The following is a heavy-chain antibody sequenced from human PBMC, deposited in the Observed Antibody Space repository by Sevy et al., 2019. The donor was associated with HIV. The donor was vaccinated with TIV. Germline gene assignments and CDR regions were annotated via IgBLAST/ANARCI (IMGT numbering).Heavy chain of an antibody. V-gene: IGHV4-59*08. J-gene: IGHJ5*02. CDR3: AGGNAWGRGYT. CDR2: IYYNRRI. CDR1: GGSITSLY. Sequence: SETLSLTCTVSGGSITSLYWYWIRQPPAKGLGWIANIYYNRRITYNPSPKNRVTISLDTSKNQFSLRLSSVTAADTAMYYCAGGNAWGRGYTWGQGTLVTVSS. D-gene: IGHD6-25*01.